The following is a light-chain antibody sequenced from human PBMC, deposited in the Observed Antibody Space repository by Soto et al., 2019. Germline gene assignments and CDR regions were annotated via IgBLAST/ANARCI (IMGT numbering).Light chain of an antibody. CDR3: QQYRNSPRVT. V-gene: IGKV3-20*01. CDR2: GAS. J-gene: IGKJ4*01. CDR1: QSVTSSY. Sequence: EIVLTQSPGTLSLSPGERATLSCRASQSVTSSYLAWYQQKPGQAPRLLIYGASSRATGIPDRFSGSGSGTDFTLTISRLEPEDFAVYYCQQYRNSPRVTFGGGTKVESK.